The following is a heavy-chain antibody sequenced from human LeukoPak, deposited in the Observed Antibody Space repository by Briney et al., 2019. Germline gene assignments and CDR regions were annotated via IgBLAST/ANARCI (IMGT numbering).Heavy chain of an antibody. V-gene: IGHV4-59*12. CDR1: GGSISSYY. Sequence: SETLSLTCTVSGGSISSYYWSWIRQPPGKGLEWIGYIYHSGSTYYNPSLKSRVTISVDRSKNQFSLELSSVTAADTAVYYCARVRWYDYGAVGYFDLWGRGTLVTVSS. J-gene: IGHJ2*01. D-gene: IGHD4-17*01. CDR3: ARVRWYDYGAVGYFDL. CDR2: IYHSGST.